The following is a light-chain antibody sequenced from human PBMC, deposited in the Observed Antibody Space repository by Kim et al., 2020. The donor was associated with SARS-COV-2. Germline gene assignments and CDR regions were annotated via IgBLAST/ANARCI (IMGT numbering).Light chain of an antibody. J-gene: IGLJ1*01. CDR2: NNN. CDR1: SSNIGSNY. V-gene: IGLV1-47*01. CDR3: AAWDHSMSGRYV. Sequence: RVTISCSGSSSNIGSNYVYWYQQLPGTAPRLLIYNNNQRPSGVPDRFSGSKSGTSASLATSGLQSEDEADFFCAAWDHSMSGRYVFGPGTTVTVL.